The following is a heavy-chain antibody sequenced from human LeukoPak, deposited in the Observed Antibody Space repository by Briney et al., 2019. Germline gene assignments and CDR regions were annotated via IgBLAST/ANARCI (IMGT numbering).Heavy chain of an antibody. J-gene: IGHJ5*02. D-gene: IGHD3-10*01. V-gene: IGHV4-39*07. Sequence: PSETLSLTCTVSGGSFNNNNYYWAWIRQSPGKGLEWIGSVNSELTYYNSSLKSRVTMSADTSTNQFSLRLTSLTAADTAVYYCARGALYGVVRGLFFDHWGQGTLVTVPS. CDR3: ARGALYGVVRGLFFDH. CDR2: VNSELT. CDR1: GGSFNNNNYY.